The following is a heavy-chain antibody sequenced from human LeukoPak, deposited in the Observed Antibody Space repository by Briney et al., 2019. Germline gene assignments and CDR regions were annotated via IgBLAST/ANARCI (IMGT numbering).Heavy chain of an antibody. V-gene: IGHV4-34*01. J-gene: IGHJ4*02. CDR3: ARGWRQLWFQRVFDY. D-gene: IGHD5-18*01. Sequence: SETLSLTCAVYGGSFSGYYCSWIRQPPGKGLEWIGEINHSGSTNYNPSLKSRVTISVDTSKNQFSLKLSSVTAADTAVYYCARGWRQLWFQRVFDYWGQGTLVTVSS. CDR1: GGSFSGYY. CDR2: INHSGST.